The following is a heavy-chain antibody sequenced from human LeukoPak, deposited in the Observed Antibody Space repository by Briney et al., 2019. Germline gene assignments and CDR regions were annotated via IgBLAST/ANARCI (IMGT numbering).Heavy chain of an antibody. Sequence: GGSLRLSCAASGFTFSSYEMNWVRQAPGKGLEWVSYISTSGSDIKYADSVKGRFTISRDNAKNSLYLQMNSLRAEDTAVYYCARDSVVVPAATRNIYYMDVWGKGTTVTVSS. J-gene: IGHJ6*03. V-gene: IGHV3-48*03. CDR2: ISTSGSDI. CDR3: ARDSVVVPAATRNIYYMDV. CDR1: GFTFSSYE. D-gene: IGHD2-2*01.